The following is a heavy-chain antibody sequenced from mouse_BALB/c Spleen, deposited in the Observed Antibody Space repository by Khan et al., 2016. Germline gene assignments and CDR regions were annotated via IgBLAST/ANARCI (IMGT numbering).Heavy chain of an antibody. CDR2: IYPGDGDT. Sequence: QVQLQQSGAELVRPGSSVKISCKASGYAFSIYWMNWVKQRPGQGLEWIGQIYPGDGDTDYNGKFKDKATLTADKSSSTAYMQLSSLTSVDSAVYFCARSGYGYDYWGQGTTLTVSS. CDR1: GYAFSIYW. CDR3: ARSGYGYDY. V-gene: IGHV1-80*01. J-gene: IGHJ2*01. D-gene: IGHD2-2*01.